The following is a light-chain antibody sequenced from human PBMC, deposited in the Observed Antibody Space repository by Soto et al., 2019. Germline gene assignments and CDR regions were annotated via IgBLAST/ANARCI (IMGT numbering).Light chain of an antibody. CDR1: QSVSSSF. Sequence: EVVLTQSPGTLSLSPGERATLSCRASQSVSSSFVAWYQQKSGQPPRLLIYGASTRATGIPDRFNGSGSGTDFTLTFSRLEPEDFALYYCQHYDWSLTWTFGQGTKVEIK. J-gene: IGKJ1*01. CDR3: QHYDWSLTWT. CDR2: GAS. V-gene: IGKV3-20*01.